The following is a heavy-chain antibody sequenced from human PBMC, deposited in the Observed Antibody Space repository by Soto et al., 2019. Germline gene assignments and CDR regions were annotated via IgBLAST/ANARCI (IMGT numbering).Heavy chain of an antibody. Sequence: SETLSLTCAVSGYSISSGYYWGWIRQPPGKGLEWIGSIYHSGSTYYNPSLKSRVTISVDTSKNQFSLKLSSVTAADTAVYYCASSAKLYCSRTSCYRAPDYWGQGTLVTVSS. CDR2: IYHSGST. J-gene: IGHJ4*02. CDR3: ASSAKLYCSRTSCYRAPDY. CDR1: GYSISSGYY. D-gene: IGHD2-2*02. V-gene: IGHV4-38-2*01.